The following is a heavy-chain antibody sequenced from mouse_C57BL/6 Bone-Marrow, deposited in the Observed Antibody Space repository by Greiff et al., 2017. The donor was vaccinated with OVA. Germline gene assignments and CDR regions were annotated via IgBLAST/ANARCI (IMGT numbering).Heavy chain of an antibody. CDR3: LYYGIAMDY. V-gene: IGHV1-7*01. CDR2: INPSSGYT. Sequence: QVQLQQPGAELVKPGASVKLSCKASGYTFTSYWMHWVKQRPGQGLEWIGYINPSSGYTKYNQKFKDKATLTADKSSSTAYMQLSSLTYEDSAVYYCLYYGIAMDYWGQGTSVTVSA. CDR1: GYTFTSYW. D-gene: IGHD1-1*01. J-gene: IGHJ4*01.